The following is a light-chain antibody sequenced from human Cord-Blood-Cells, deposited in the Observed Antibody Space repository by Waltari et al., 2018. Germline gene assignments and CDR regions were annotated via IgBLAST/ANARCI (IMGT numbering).Light chain of an antibody. Sequence: HSALTQPASVSGSHGQSITISCTGTSSDVGGYNYVSWYQQHPGKAPKLMIYDVSNRPSGVSNRFSGSKSGNTASLTISGLQAEDEADYYCSSYTSSSSWVFGGGTKLTVL. V-gene: IGLV2-14*01. J-gene: IGLJ3*02. CDR1: SSDVGGYNY. CDR2: DVS. CDR3: SSYTSSSSWV.